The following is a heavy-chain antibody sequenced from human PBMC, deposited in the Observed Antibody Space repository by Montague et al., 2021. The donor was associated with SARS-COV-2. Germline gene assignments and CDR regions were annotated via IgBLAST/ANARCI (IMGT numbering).Heavy chain of an antibody. CDR1: GSPFSSYS. CDR2: ISSSSSYI. CDR3: AGLNGVGYLYWYFDL. Sequence: SRRLSCAASGSPFSSYSMNLFRQAPGKGLEWVSSISSSSSYISYSDSVKGRFTISRDNAKNSLYLQMNSLRAEDTAVYYCAGLNGVGYLYWYFDLWGRGTLVTVSS. J-gene: IGHJ2*01. V-gene: IGHV3-21*01. D-gene: IGHD2-8*01.